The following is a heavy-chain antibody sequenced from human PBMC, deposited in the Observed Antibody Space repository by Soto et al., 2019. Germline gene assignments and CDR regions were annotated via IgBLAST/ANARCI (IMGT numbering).Heavy chain of an antibody. CDR3: AKRGWSSARGYSSSWAFDY. Sequence: EVQLLESGGGLVQPGGSLRLSCAASGFTFSSYAMSWVRQAPGKGLEWVSAISGSGGSTYYADSVKGRFTISRDNSKNTRYLQMNSLRAEDTAVYYCAKRGWSSARGYSSSWAFDYWGQGTLVTVSS. CDR1: GFTFSSYA. V-gene: IGHV3-23*01. D-gene: IGHD6-13*01. CDR2: ISGSGGST. J-gene: IGHJ4*02.